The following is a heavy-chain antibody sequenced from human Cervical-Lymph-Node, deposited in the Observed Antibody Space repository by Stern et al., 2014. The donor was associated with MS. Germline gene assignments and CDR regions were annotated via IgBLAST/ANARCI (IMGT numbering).Heavy chain of an antibody. Sequence: QLVESGGDVVQPGRSLRLSCAAPGFTFSSSGMHWVRQATGKGLEWLAIIYYDGSNRYDADSVKGRFTISRDNSKNTLYLQMNSLRAEDTAVYYCAREGGNTAEYFQHWGQGTLVTVSS. CDR2: IYYDGSNR. D-gene: IGHD4-23*01. J-gene: IGHJ1*01. V-gene: IGHV3-33*01. CDR1: GFTFSSSG. CDR3: AREGGNTAEYFQH.